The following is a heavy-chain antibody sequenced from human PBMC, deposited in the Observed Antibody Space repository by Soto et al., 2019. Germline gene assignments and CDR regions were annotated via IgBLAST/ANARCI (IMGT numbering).Heavy chain of an antibody. CDR3: ASGDRGDFDL. CDR2: IHSDGSST. V-gene: IGHV3-74*01. Sequence: EVQLVESGGGLVRPGGSLRLSCAASGFTFSYYWMHWVRQAPGKGLVWVSRIHSDGSSTTYAAFVRGRFIISRDNDRKPGVWLLNRGRVEATGVYYCASGDRGDFDLWGQGTVVTVSS. J-gene: IGHJ3*01. D-gene: IGHD7-27*01. CDR1: GFTFSYYW.